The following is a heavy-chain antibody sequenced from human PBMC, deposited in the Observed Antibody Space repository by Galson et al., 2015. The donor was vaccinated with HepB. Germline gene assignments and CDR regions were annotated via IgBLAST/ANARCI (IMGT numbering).Heavy chain of an antibody. CDR2: INHSGST. V-gene: IGHV4-34*01. Sequence: ETLSLTCAVYGGSFSGYYWSWIRQPPGKGLEWIGEINHSGSTNYNPSLKSRFTISVDTSKNQFSLKLTYVTDADTAVYYCARGGPRRGYDSSYWGQGTLVTVSS. CDR3: ARGGPRRGYDSSY. CDR1: GGSFSGYY. J-gene: IGHJ4*02. D-gene: IGHD5-12*01.